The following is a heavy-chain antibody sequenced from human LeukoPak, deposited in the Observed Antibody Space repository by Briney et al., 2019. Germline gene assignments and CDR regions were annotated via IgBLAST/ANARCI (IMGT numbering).Heavy chain of an antibody. CDR3: AKDRWIQLWFPPFVMYY. D-gene: IGHD5-18*01. CDR1: GFTFSSYA. J-gene: IGHJ4*02. Sequence: GGSLRLSCAASGFTFSSYAMHWVRQAPGKGLEWVAVISYDGSNKHYADSVKGRFTISRDNSKNTLYLQMNSLRAEDTAVYYCAKDRWIQLWFPPFVMYYWGQGTLVTVSS. CDR2: ISYDGSNK. V-gene: IGHV3-30-3*01.